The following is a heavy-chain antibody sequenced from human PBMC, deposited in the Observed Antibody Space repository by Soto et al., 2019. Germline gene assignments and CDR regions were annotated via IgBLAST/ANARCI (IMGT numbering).Heavy chain of an antibody. V-gene: IGHV4-59*08. Sequence: QVQLQESGPGLVNPSETLSLTCTVSGASISSYYWSWIRQPPGKGLEWIGYMYYSGSTNYNPSLKSRVTMSIDTSKNQFSLKLSSVTAADTAVYYCAKHVSSWYDPNFDFWGQGTLVTVSS. CDR1: GASISSYY. J-gene: IGHJ4*02. CDR2: MYYSGST. CDR3: AKHVSSWYDPNFDF. D-gene: IGHD6-13*01.